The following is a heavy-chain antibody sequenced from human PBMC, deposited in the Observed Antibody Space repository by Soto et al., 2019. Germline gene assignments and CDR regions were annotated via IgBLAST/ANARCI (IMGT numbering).Heavy chain of an antibody. CDR1: GGSISSSSYY. CDR2: IYYSGST. Sequence: QLQLQESGPGLVKPSETLSLTCTVSGGSISSSSYYWGWIRQPPGKGLEWIGSIYYSGSTYYNPSLKSRVTISVDTSKNQFSLKLSSVTAADTAVYYCARLVAAAGTIDYWGQGTLVTVSS. CDR3: ARLVAAAGTIDY. D-gene: IGHD6-13*01. V-gene: IGHV4-39*01. J-gene: IGHJ4*02.